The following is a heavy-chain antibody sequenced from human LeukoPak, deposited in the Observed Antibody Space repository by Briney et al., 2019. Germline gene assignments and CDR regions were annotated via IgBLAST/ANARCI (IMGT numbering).Heavy chain of an antibody. CDR3: ARQSVAMATDY. CDR2: LSNSGIS. V-gene: IGHV4-39*01. J-gene: IGHJ4*02. Sequence: SETLSLTCTVSGGSITIDTYYWAWIRQPPGKGLEWIASLSNSGISYYNPSLKSRVTISLDTSNRFSLSLSSLTAADTAVYYCARQSVAMATDYWGQGTLVTVSS. CDR1: GGSITIDTYY. D-gene: IGHD5-24*01.